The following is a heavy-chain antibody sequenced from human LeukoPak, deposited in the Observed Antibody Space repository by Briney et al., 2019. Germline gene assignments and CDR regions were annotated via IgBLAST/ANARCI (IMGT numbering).Heavy chain of an antibody. V-gene: IGHV4-30-4*08. CDR1: GGSISSGDYY. CDR2: IYYSGST. D-gene: IGHD6-19*01. J-gene: IGHJ4*02. CDR3: AILRGFRSGWPFDY. Sequence: SQTLSLTCTVSGGSISSGDYYWSWIRQPPGKGLEWIGYIYYSGSTYYNPSLKSRVTISVDTSKNQFSLKLSSVTAADTAVYYCAILRGFRSGWPFDYWGQGTLVTVSS.